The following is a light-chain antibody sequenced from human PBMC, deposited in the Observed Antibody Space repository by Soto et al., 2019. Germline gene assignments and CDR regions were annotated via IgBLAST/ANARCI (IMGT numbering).Light chain of an antibody. CDR1: SSNIGAGYD. CDR2: GNS. J-gene: IGLJ2*01. Sequence: QSVLTQPPAVSGAPGQRVTISCTGSSSNIGAGYDVHWYQQLPGTAPKRIIYGNSNRPSGVPDRCSGSKSGTSASLAITGLQAEDEADYYCQSYDSSLSAVVFGGGTKVTVL. CDR3: QSYDSSLSAVV. V-gene: IGLV1-40*01.